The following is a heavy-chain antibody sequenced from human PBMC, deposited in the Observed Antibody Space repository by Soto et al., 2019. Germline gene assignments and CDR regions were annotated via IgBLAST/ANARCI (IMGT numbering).Heavy chain of an antibody. J-gene: IGHJ6*02. Sequence: AETLSLTCAVYGGFFSNYHWSWIRQPPGKGLEWIGEINHRGTSNYNPSLKSRVTMSVDTSKSQFSLKLSSVTAADTAVYYCARGRQVAPAALFRRAGDYSLDVWGQGTTVTVSS. V-gene: IGHV4-34*01. CDR3: ARGRQVAPAALFRRAGDYSLDV. CDR1: GGFFSNYH. D-gene: IGHD2-2*01. CDR2: INHRGTS.